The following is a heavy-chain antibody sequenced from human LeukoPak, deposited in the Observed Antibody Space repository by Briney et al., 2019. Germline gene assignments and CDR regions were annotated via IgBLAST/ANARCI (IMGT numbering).Heavy chain of an antibody. V-gene: IGHV3-30-3*01. CDR1: GFTFSSYA. D-gene: IGHD3/OR15-3a*01. CDR2: ISYDGSNK. CDR3: ARAPEPLPLRTDYYFDY. J-gene: IGHJ4*02. Sequence: PGGSLRLSCAASGFTFSSYAMHWVRQAPGKGLEWVAVISYDGSNKYYADSVKGRFTISRDNSKNTLYLQMNSLRAEDTAVYYCARAPEPLPLRTDYYFDYWGQGTLVTVSS.